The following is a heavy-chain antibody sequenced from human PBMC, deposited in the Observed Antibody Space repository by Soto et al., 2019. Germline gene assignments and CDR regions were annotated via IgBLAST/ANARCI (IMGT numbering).Heavy chain of an antibody. J-gene: IGHJ3*02. CDR3: ARHNLENIQLWYRGAFDI. CDR1: GGSISSYY. V-gene: IGHV4-59*08. CDR2: IYYSGST. Sequence: SETLSLTYTVSGGSISSYYWSWIRQTPGKGLEWIGYIYYSGSTNYNPSLKSRVTISVDTSKNQFSLKLSSVTAADTAVYYCARHNLENIQLWYRGAFDIWGQGTMVTVSS. D-gene: IGHD5-18*01.